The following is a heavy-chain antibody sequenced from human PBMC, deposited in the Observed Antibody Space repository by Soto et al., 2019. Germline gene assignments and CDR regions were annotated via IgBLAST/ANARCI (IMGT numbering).Heavy chain of an antibody. J-gene: IGHJ4*02. CDR1: GFTFSSYS. D-gene: IGHD3-22*01. CDR3: ARGHYYESSGYSH. CDR2: ISSSSSYI. V-gene: IGHV3-21*01. Sequence: EVQLVESGGGLVKPGGSLRLSCAASGFTFSSYSMNWVRQAPGKGLEWVSSISSSSSYIYFAGSVKGRFTISRDNAKNSLYLQMNSLIAEDTAVYYCARGHYYESSGYSHGGQGTLVTVSS.